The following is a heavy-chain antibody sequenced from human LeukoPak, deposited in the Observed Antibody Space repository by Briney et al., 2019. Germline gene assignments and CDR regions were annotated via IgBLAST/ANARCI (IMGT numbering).Heavy chain of an antibody. V-gene: IGHV4-39*05. CDR1: GGSLISSNYY. CDR3: ARLLSGVLTGYYPIDY. CDR2: IYYSGST. J-gene: IGHJ4*02. Sequence: SETPSLTCNVSGGSLISSNYYWGWIRQPPGKGLEWIGSIYYSGSTWIGSIYYSGSTYYNPSLKSRVTISVDTSKNQFSLKLSSVTAADTAVYYCARLLSGVLTGYYPIDYWGQGTLVTVSS. D-gene: IGHD3-9*01.